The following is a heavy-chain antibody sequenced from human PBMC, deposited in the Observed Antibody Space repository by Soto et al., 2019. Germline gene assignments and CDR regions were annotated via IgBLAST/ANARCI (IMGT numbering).Heavy chain of an antibody. CDR2: ISAYNGNT. CDR1: VYAFTRYG. D-gene: IGHD3-22*01. V-gene: IGHV1-18*04. J-gene: IGHJ5*02. CDR3: ARDYYDSKNWFDP. Sequence: SVKDSWKASVYAFTRYGISWVRQAPGQGLEWMGWISAYNGNTNYAQKLQGRVTMTTDTSTSTAYMELRSLRSDDTAVYYCARDYYDSKNWFDPWGQGTLVTVSS.